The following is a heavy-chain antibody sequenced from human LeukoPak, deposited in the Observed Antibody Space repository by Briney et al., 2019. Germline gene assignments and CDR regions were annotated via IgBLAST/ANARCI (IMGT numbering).Heavy chain of an antibody. Sequence: ASVKVSCKASGYTFTNSYIHWVRQAPGQGLEWMGLINPGGGNTNYAQNFQGRLTMTRDTSTTTVYMELSSLRSEDMAIYYCARIRDGYNDAYDIWGQGTVVTVPS. V-gene: IGHV1-46*01. J-gene: IGHJ3*02. CDR3: ARIRDGYNDAYDI. CDR1: GYTFTNSY. D-gene: IGHD5-24*01. CDR2: INPGGGNT.